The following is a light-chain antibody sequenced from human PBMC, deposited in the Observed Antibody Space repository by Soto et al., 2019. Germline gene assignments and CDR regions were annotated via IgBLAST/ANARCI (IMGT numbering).Light chain of an antibody. CDR1: FSNIGSNF. CDR2: RNN. CDR3: AAWDDSLSGVV. Sequence: QSVLTQPPSASGTPGQTVTISCSGRFSNIGSNFIYWYQQLPGTAPKLLIYRNNERPSGVTDRFSASKSGTSASLAISGLRSEDEADYHCAAWDDSLSGVVFGGGTKRTVL. V-gene: IGLV1-47*01. J-gene: IGLJ3*02.